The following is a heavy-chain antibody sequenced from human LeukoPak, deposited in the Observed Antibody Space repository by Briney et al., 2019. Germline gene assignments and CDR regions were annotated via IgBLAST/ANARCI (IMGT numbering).Heavy chain of an antibody. D-gene: IGHD3-22*01. V-gene: IGHV3-53*01. CDR1: GFTVSTNY. CDR2: IYDSGTT. CDR3: ANLGDYYDSSGYS. Sequence: PGGSLRLSCAASGFTVSTNYMSWVRQAPGKGLEWVSIIYDSGTTHYADSVKGRFTISRDNAKNSLYLQMNSLRAEDTAVYYCANLGDYYDSSGYSWGQGTLVTISS. J-gene: IGHJ4*02.